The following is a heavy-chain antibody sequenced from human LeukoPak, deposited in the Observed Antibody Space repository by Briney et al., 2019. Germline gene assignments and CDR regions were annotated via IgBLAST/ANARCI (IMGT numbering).Heavy chain of an antibody. J-gene: IGHJ5*02. Sequence: SETLSLTCTVSGGSISRGDYYWSWIRQPPGKGLEWIGYIYYSGSTYYNPTLKSRVTISVDTSKTRFSLKLSSVTAADTAVYYCARRVTMVSDWFDPWEHGTLVTVSS. D-gene: IGHD3-10*01. CDR3: ARRVTMVSDWFDP. CDR1: GGSISRGDYY. V-gene: IGHV4-30-4*08. CDR2: IYYSGST.